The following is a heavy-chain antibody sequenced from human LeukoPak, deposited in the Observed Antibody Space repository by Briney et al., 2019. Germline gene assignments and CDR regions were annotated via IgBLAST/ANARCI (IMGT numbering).Heavy chain of an antibody. CDR3: ARDGTSGYDYGY. CDR2: TYYRSKWHN. Sequence: SQTLSLTCAISGDSVSSNSAAWNWIRQSPSRGLEWLGRTYYRSKWHNDYAESVKSRITINPDTSKNQFSLQLSSVTAADTAVYYCARDGTSGYDYGYWGQGTLVTVSS. D-gene: IGHD5-12*01. J-gene: IGHJ4*02. CDR1: GDSVSSNSAA. V-gene: IGHV6-1*01.